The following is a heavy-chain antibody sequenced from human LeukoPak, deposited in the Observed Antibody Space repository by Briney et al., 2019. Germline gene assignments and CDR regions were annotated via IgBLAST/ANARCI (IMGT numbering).Heavy chain of an antibody. CDR3: ATPPALFY. D-gene: IGHD3-10*01. J-gene: IGHJ4*02. V-gene: IGHV3-23*01. CDR2: ISGSGGSA. CDR1: GFTFSTYV. Sequence: GGSLRLSCEASGFTFSTYVVNWVRQAPGKGLEWVSTISGSGGSAYYADSVNGRFTISRDNSKNTLYLQMSSLRVEDTAVYYCATPPALFYWGQGTLVTVSS.